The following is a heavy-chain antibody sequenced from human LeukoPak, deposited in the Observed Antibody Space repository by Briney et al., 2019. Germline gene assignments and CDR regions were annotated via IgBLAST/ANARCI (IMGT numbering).Heavy chain of an antibody. CDR1: GFTFSSYS. V-gene: IGHV3-21*01. Sequence: GGSLRLSCAACGFTFSSYSMNWVRQAPGKGLEWVSSISSSSSYIYYAGSVKGRFTISRDNAKNSLYLQMNSLRAEDTAVYYCARHVVAVGFDYWGQGTLVTVSS. CDR3: ARHVVAVGFDY. CDR2: ISSSSSYI. D-gene: IGHD3-22*01. J-gene: IGHJ4*02.